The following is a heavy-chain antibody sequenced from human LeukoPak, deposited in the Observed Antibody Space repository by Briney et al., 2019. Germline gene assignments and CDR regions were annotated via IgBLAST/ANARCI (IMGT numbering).Heavy chain of an antibody. D-gene: IGHD3-22*01. J-gene: IGHJ4*02. V-gene: IGHV1-18*01. CDR2: ISAYNGNT. CDR3: ARAGQGYYYNTSAYYYDY. Sequence: ASVKVSCKASGYTLTSYGNSWVRQAPGQGLEWMGWISAYNGNTNYAQKLQGRVTMTTDTSTSTAYMELRSLRSDDTAVYFCARAGQGYYYNTSAYYYDYWSQGTLVTVSS. CDR1: GYTLTSYG.